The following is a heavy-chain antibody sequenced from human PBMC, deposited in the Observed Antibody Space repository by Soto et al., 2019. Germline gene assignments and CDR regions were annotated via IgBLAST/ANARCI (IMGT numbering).Heavy chain of an antibody. V-gene: IGHV1-8*01. CDR1: GYTFTSYD. CDR2: MNPNSGNT. CDR3: ARVSPVTIFGVVLSSYYYYGMDV. J-gene: IGHJ6*02. D-gene: IGHD3-3*01. Sequence: ASVKVSCKASGYTFTSYDINWVRQATGQGLEWMGWMNPNSGNTGYAQKFQGRVTMTRNTSISTAYMELSSLRSEDTAVYYCARVSPVTIFGVVLSSYYYYGMDVWGRGSTVTVSS.